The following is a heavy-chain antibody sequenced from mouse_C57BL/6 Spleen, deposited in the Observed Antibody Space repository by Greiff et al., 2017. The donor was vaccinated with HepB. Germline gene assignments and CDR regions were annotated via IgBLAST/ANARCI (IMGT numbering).Heavy chain of an antibody. V-gene: IGHV14-2*01. CDR3: ARATTVVDPDY. D-gene: IGHD1-1*01. CDR1: GFNIKDYY. Sequence: VQLQQSGAELVKPGASVKLSCTASGFNIKDYYMHWVKQRTEQGLEWIGRIDPEDGDTKYAPKFQGKATITADTSSSTAYLQLSSLTSEDTAVYYCARATTVVDPDYWGQGTTLTVSS. J-gene: IGHJ2*01. CDR2: IDPEDGDT.